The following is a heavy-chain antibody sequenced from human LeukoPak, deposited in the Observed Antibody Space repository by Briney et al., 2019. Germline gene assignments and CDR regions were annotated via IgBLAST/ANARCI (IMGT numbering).Heavy chain of an antibody. CDR1: GFTFNTYT. V-gene: IGHV3-21*01. J-gene: IGHJ6*04. Sequence: GRSLRLSCAASGFTFNTYTMNWVRQAPGKGLEWVSSITASSTAIYSADSVKGRFTISRDNAKNSLYLQMNSLRAEDTAVYYCAELGITMIGGVWGKGTTVTISS. D-gene: IGHD3-10*02. CDR3: AELGITMIGGV. CDR2: ITASSTAI.